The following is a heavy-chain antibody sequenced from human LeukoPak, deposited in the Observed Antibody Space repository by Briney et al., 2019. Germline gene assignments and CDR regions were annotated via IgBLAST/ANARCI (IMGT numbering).Heavy chain of an antibody. D-gene: IGHD5-24*01. CDR3: ARDRGRDPLAI. J-gene: IGHJ3*02. V-gene: IGHV1-2*02. CDR2: INPNSGGT. CDR1: GYTFTGYY. Sequence: ASVKVSCKASGYTFTGYYMHWVRQAPGQGLEWMGWINPNSGGTNYAQKFQGRVTMTRDTSTSTAYMELRSLRSDDTAVYYCARDRGRDPLAIWGQGTMVTVSS.